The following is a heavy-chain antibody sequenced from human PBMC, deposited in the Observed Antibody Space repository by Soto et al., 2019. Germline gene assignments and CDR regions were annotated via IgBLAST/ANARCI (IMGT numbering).Heavy chain of an antibody. CDR2: ISYDGSNK. J-gene: IGHJ4*02. CDR3: ATGGGSYYGFDY. V-gene: IGHV3-30*03. D-gene: IGHD1-26*01. CDR1: GFTFSSYG. Sequence: GGSLRLSCAASGFTFSSYGMHWVRQAPGKGLEWVAVISYDGSNKYYADSVKGRFTISRDNSKNTLYLQMNSLRAEDTAVYYCATGGGSYYGFDYWGQGTLVTVSS.